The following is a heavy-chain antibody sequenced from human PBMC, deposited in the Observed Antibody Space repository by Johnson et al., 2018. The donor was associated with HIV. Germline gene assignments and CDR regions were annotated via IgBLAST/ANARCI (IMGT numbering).Heavy chain of an antibody. CDR3: AKDFWPVGARGAFDI. Sequence: QVQLVESGGGLVQPGGSLRLSCAASGFTFSDYYMSWIRQAPGKGLEWVAFISYDGSNKYYADSVKGRFTISRDNSKNTLYLQMNSLRAEDTAVYYCAKDFWPVGARGAFDIWGQGTMVTVSS. CDR2: ISYDGSNK. CDR1: GFTFSDYY. J-gene: IGHJ3*02. V-gene: IGHV3-30*18. D-gene: IGHD1-26*01.